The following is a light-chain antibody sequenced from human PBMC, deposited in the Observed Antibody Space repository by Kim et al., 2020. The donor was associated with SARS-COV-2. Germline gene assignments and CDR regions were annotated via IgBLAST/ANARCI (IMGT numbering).Light chain of an antibody. Sequence: GKRPPLPGRASQGCSRSLGWYQQKPGQAPRLLVYDVSNRAAGIPARFSGSGSGTDFTLPISSLEPEDSGVYYCQQRSSWPPITFGQGTRLEIK. CDR2: DVS. V-gene: IGKV3-11*01. J-gene: IGKJ5*01. CDR3: QQRSSWPPIT. CDR1: QGCSRS.